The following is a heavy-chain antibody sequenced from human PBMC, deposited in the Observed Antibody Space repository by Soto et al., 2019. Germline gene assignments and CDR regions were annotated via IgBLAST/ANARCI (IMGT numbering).Heavy chain of an antibody. Sequence: GGSLRLSCAASGFTFVDYGMSWVRQAPGKGLEWVSGINWNGGSTGYADSVKGRFTISRDNAKNSLYLQMNSLRAEDTALYYCARDEGAAAGAALDYWGQGTLVTVSS. CDR3: ARDEGAAAGAALDY. J-gene: IGHJ4*02. CDR2: INWNGGST. D-gene: IGHD6-13*01. V-gene: IGHV3-20*04. CDR1: GFTFVDYG.